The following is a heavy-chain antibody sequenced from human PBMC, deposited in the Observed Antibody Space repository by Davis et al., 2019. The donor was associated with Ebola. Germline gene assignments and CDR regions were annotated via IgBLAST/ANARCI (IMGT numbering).Heavy chain of an antibody. D-gene: IGHD6-19*01. CDR3: ARPGYSSGWSPLSRGYGMDV. CDR1: GGSISSSSYY. V-gene: IGHV4-39*01. Sequence: MPSETLSLTCTVSGGSISSSSYYWGWIRQPPGKGLEWIGSIYYSGSTYYNPSLKSRVTISVDTSKNQFSLKLSSVTAADTAVYYCARPGYSSGWSPLSRGYGMDVWGQGTTVTVSS. J-gene: IGHJ6*02. CDR2: IYYSGST.